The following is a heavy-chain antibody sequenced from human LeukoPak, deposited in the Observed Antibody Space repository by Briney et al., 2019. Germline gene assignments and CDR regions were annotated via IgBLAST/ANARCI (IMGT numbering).Heavy chain of an antibody. D-gene: IGHD3-10*01. J-gene: IGHJ6*03. CDR3: ARDVPRGTGYMDV. V-gene: IGHV4-59*01. Sequence: PSEPLSLTCTVSGGSIKNYYWTWIRQPPGKGLEWIGYIYYRGSTSSNPSLKSRVTISVDTSKNQFSLRLKYVTAADTAVYYCARDVPRGTGYMDVWGKGTTVTVSS. CDR1: GGSIKNYY. CDR2: IYYRGST.